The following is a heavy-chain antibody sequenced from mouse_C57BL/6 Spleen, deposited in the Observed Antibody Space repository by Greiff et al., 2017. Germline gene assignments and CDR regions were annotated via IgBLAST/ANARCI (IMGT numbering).Heavy chain of an antibody. J-gene: IGHJ2*01. CDR2: IYPRSGNT. D-gene: IGHD1-1*01. CDR1: GYTFTSYG. CDR3: ARGDYGREFFDY. V-gene: IGHV1-81*01. Sequence: VQLQQSGAELARPGASVKLSCKASGYTFTSYGISWVKQRTGQGLEWIGEIYPRSGNTYYNEKFKGKATLTADKSSSTAYMELRSLTSEDSAVYFCARGDYGREFFDYWGQGTTLTVSS.